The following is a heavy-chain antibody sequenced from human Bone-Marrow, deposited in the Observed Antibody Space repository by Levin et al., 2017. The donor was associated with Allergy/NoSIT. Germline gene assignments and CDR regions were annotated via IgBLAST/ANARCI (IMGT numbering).Heavy chain of an antibody. CDR2: ISGTGRHI. CDR3: AKDEGPFSSSFAFDC. Sequence: GGSLRLSCAASGFNFASYGMNWVRQAPGKGLEWVSSISGTGRHIYLADSLKGRFTISRDNAKNSLSLQMNNLRFEDTAVFYCAKDEGPFSSSFAFDCWGQGALVTVSS. V-gene: IGHV3-21*01. CDR1: GFNFASYG. D-gene: IGHD2-2*01. J-gene: IGHJ4*02.